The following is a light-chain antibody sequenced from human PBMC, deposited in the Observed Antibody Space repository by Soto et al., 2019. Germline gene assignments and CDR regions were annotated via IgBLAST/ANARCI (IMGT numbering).Light chain of an antibody. CDR2: DAS. Sequence: QVTQSPSTLSASVGDRVTITCRASQNIGTWLAWYQQKPGETPKVLVYDASSLKSGVPSRFSGSGSGTEFTLTINSLQPDDFATYYCQQYNSYSHTFGQGTKV. V-gene: IGKV1-5*01. CDR3: QQYNSYSHT. CDR1: QNIGTW. J-gene: IGKJ1*01.